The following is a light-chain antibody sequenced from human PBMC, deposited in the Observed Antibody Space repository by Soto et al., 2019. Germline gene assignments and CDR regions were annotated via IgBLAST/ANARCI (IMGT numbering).Light chain of an antibody. CDR1: QSVLHSNGYNY. CDR3: MQALQTLGFT. J-gene: IGKJ3*01. V-gene: IGKV2-28*01. Sequence: DIVMTQSQLSLPFTPLDPSSISCGSSQSVLHSNGYNYLDWYLQKPGQSPQLLIYLGSNRSSGVPDRFSGSGSGTDFTLKISRVEAEDVGVYYCMQALQTLGFTFGPGTKVDI. CDR2: LGS.